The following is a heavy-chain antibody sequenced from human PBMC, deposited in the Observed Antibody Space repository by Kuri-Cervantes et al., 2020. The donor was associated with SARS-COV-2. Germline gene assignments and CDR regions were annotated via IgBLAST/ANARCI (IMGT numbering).Heavy chain of an antibody. V-gene: IGHV3-64*04. CDR3: AKDTAGAAAGTGVDY. CDR2: ISSNGGST. J-gene: IGHJ4*02. Sequence: GGSLRLSCSASGFTFSSYAMHWVRQAPGKGLEYVSAISSNGGSTYYADSVKGRFTISRDNSKNTLYLQMNSLRAEDTAVYYCAKDTAGAAAGTGVDYWGQGTLVTVSS. D-gene: IGHD6-13*01. CDR1: GFTFSSYA.